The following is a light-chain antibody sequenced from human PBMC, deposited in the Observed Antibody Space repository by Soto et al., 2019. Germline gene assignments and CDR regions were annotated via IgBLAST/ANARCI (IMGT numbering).Light chain of an antibody. J-gene: IGKJ1*01. CDR1: QSIDTW. CDR2: KAS. V-gene: IGKV1-5*03. Sequence: DIQMTQSPATLAASVGDRVSITCRASQSIDTWLAWYQQKAGKAPNLLIYKASRLASGVPSRFSGSGSGTEFTLIISSLQPEDFGSYYWQEYRNDCVTFGQGTKVEMK. CDR3: QEYRNDCVT.